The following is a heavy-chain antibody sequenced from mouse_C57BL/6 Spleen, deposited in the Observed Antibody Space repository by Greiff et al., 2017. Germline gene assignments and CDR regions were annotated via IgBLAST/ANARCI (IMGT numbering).Heavy chain of an antibody. V-gene: IGHV14-4*01. Sequence: VQLKESGAELVRPGASVKLSCTASGFNIKDDYMHWVKQRPEQGLEWIGWIDPGNGDTEYASKFQGKATITADTSSNTAYLQLSSLTSEDTAVYYCTFYDGYFRFAYWGQGTLVTVSA. CDR1: GFNIKDDY. D-gene: IGHD2-3*01. CDR3: TFYDGYFRFAY. CDR2: IDPGNGDT. J-gene: IGHJ3*01.